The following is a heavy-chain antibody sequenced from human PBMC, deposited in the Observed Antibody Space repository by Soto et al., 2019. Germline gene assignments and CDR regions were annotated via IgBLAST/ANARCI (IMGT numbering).Heavy chain of an antibody. D-gene: IGHD6-19*01. Sequence: SETLSLTCTVSGGSISSYYWSWIRQPPGKGLEWIGEIYHSGSTNYNPSLKSRVTISVDKSKNQFSLKLSSVTAADTAVYYCARDGLGAVAGIDYWGQGTLVTVSS. CDR3: ARDGLGAVAGIDY. V-gene: IGHV4-59*12. CDR2: IYHSGST. CDR1: GGSISSYY. J-gene: IGHJ4*02.